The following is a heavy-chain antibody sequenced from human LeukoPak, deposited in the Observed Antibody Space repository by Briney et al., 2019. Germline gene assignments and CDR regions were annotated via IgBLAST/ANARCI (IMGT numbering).Heavy chain of an antibody. CDR2: IYYNGDT. D-gene: IGHD3-10*01. CDR3: VRGPYGSSISNWFDP. Sequence: SETLSLTCAVYGGSFSGYYWSWIRQTPGKGLEWIGYIYYNGDTHYNPSLNSRLSMSVDTPNKQFSLNLRSVTAADTAVYYCVRGPYGSSISNWFDPWGQGLLVTVSS. J-gene: IGHJ5*02. V-gene: IGHV4-34*11. CDR1: GGSFSGYY.